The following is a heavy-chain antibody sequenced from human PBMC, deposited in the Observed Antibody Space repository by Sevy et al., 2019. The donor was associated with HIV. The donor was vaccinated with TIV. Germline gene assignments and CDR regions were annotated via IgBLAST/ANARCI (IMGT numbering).Heavy chain of an antibody. CDR3: AAERTYSSKWYSLEN. CDR2: FDPEDGET. Sequence: ASVKVSCKVSGYTLSDLCMHWVRQAPGKGLEWMGGFDPEDGETIYAPNFQGRVTMTEDTSTDTAYMELSTLISEDTAIYYCAAERTYSSKWYSLENWGQGTLVTVSS. CDR1: GYTLSDLC. V-gene: IGHV1-24*01. D-gene: IGHD6-13*01. J-gene: IGHJ4*02.